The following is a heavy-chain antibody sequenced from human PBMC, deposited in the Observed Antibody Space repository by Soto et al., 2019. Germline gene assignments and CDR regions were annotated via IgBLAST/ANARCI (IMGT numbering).Heavy chain of an antibody. CDR2: IYYSGST. J-gene: IGHJ4*02. V-gene: IGHV4-30-4*01. CDR1: GGSISSGDYY. Sequence: PSETLSLTCTVSGGSISSGDYYWSWIRQPPGKGLEWIGYIYYSGSTYYNPSLKSRVTISVDTSKNQISLKLSSVTAADTAVYYCAITSFYDSSGYYFDYWGQGTLVTVSS. D-gene: IGHD3-22*01. CDR3: AITSFYDSSGYYFDY.